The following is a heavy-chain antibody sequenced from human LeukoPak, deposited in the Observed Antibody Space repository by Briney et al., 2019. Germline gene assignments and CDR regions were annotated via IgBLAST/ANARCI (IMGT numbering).Heavy chain of an antibody. D-gene: IGHD6-13*01. CDR3: AREGYSSSWYVNYFDY. J-gene: IGHJ4*02. CDR1: GFTFSSYA. CDR2: ISYDGSNK. Sequence: GGSLRLSCAASGFTFSSYAMHWVRQAPGKGLEWVAVISYDGSNKYYADSVKGRFTISRDNSKNTLYLQMNSLRAEDTAVYYCAREGYSSSWYVNYFDYWGQGTLVTVSS. V-gene: IGHV3-30*01.